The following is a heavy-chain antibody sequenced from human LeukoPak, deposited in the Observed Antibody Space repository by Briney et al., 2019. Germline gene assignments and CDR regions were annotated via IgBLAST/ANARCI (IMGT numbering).Heavy chain of an antibody. CDR2: IYYSGST. CDR3: ARIGHDSSGYYLSLAFDI. CDR1: GGSISSGGYY. Sequence: SETLSLTCTVSGGSISSGGYYWSWIRQHPGKGLEWIGYIYYSGSTYYNPSLKSRVTISVDTSKNQFSLKLSSVTAADTAVYYCARIGHDSSGYYLSLAFDISGQGTMVTVSS. J-gene: IGHJ3*02. V-gene: IGHV4-31*03. D-gene: IGHD3-22*01.